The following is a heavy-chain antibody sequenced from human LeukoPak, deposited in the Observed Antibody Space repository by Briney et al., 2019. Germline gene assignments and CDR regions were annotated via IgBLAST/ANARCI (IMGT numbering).Heavy chain of an antibody. D-gene: IGHD1-26*01. CDR2: IDWDDDK. J-gene: IGHJ4*02. Sequence: RESGPALVKPTQTLTLTCTFSGFSLSTSGMSVSWIRQPPGKALEWLARIDWDDDKYYSTSVKTRLTLSKDTSKNQVVLTMTNMDPVDTATYYCARMGSGNYRFDYWGQGALVTVSS. CDR3: ARMGSGNYRFDY. V-gene: IGHV2-70*11. CDR1: GFSLSTSGMS.